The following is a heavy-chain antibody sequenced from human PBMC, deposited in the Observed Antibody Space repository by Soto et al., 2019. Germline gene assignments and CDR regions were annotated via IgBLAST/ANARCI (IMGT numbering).Heavy chain of an antibody. CDR1: GFTFGSYW. CDR3: ARAPPGYSLGYRHYGMDV. Sequence: EVQLVESGGGLVQPGGSLRLSCAAPGFTFGSYWMHWVRQAPGKGLVWVSHISLDGSRTTYADSVKGRFTISRDNAKSTLYLLMNSLRAEDTAVYYCARAPPGYSLGYRHYGMDVWGQGTTVTVSS. CDR2: ISLDGSRT. V-gene: IGHV3-74*01. D-gene: IGHD2-21*01. J-gene: IGHJ6*02.